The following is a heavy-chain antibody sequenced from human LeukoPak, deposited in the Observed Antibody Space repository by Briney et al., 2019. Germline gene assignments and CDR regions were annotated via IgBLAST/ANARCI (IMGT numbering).Heavy chain of an antibody. J-gene: IGHJ4*02. D-gene: IGHD2-21*02. Sequence: PSETLSLTCTVSGYSISSGYYWGWIRQPPGKGLEWIGSIYHSGSTYYNPSLKSRVTISVDTSKNQFSLKLSSVTAADTAVYYCARGRVLLAYCGGDCYHSWRRGAYFDYWGQGTLVTVSS. V-gene: IGHV4-38-2*02. CDR1: GYSISSGYY. CDR2: IYHSGST. CDR3: ARGRVLLAYCGGDCYHSWRRGAYFDY.